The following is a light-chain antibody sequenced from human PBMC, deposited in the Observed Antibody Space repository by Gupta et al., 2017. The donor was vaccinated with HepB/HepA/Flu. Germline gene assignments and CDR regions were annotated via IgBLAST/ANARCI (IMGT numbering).Light chain of an antibody. CDR1: QSVNSY. Sequence: EIVLTQSPATLSLSPGERATISCRASQSVNSYLAWYLQKPGQAPRLLIYDASNRATGIPARFSGSGSGTDFTLTISSLEPEDFAVYYCQQRGNWPLTFGPGTKVEI. CDR3: QQRGNWPLT. V-gene: IGKV3-11*01. CDR2: DAS. J-gene: IGKJ3*01.